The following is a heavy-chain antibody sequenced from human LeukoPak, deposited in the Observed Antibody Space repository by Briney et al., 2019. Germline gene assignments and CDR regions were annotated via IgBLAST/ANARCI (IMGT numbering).Heavy chain of an antibody. V-gene: IGHV1-2*02. J-gene: IGHJ4*02. CDR1: GYTFTGYY. CDR3: ARAPAGGPLRFFDY. CDR2: IHPNSGGT. Sequence: ASVKVPCKASGYTFTGYYTHWVRQAPGQGLEWMGWIHPNSGGTNFAQKFQGRVTMTRDSSISTAYMEVSSLRSDDTAVYYCARAPAGGPLRFFDYWGQGTLVTVSS. D-gene: IGHD3-3*01.